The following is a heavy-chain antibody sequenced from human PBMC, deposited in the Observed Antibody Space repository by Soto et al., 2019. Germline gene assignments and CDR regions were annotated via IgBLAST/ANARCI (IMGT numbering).Heavy chain of an antibody. Sequence: SVQVSRRPSGGNLSRCATICVRRAPGQGLEWMGGIIPIFGTANYAQKFQGRVTITADESTSTAYMELSSLRSEDTAVYYCAREQLELLFFDPWGLGTLVTVSS. CDR3: AREQLELLFFDP. J-gene: IGHJ5*02. CDR2: IIPIFGTA. D-gene: IGHD1-7*01. V-gene: IGHV1-69*01. CDR1: GGNLSRCA.